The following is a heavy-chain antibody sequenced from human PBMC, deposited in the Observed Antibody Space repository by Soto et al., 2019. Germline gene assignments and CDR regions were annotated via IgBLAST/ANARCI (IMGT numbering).Heavy chain of an antibody. CDR2: ISAYNGNT. J-gene: IGHJ3*02. Sequence: ASVKVSCKASGYTFNIYGICWVRQAPGQGLEWMGRISAYNGNTNYAPKFQGRVTITTDKSTSTAYMELRSLRPEDTAVYYCARDRCSGGSCSQWGYAFDIWGQGTMVTVSS. D-gene: IGHD2-15*01. V-gene: IGHV1-18*01. CDR1: GYTFNIYG. CDR3: ARDRCSGGSCSQWGYAFDI.